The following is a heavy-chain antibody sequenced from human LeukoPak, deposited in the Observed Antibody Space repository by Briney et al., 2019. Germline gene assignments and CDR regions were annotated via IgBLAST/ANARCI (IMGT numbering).Heavy chain of an antibody. D-gene: IGHD1-1*01. CDR3: TRDRAGTIVDY. CDR1: GYFVSAGYY. V-gene: IGHV4-38-2*02. J-gene: IGHJ4*02. Sequence: PSETLSLTCALSGYFVSAGYYWGWIRHSPGKGLEWIGSISHRGTTYHNPSLKSRVIMSLDTSMNQFSLSLASVTAADTATYYCTRDRAGTIVDYWGQGTLVTVSS. CDR2: ISHRGTT.